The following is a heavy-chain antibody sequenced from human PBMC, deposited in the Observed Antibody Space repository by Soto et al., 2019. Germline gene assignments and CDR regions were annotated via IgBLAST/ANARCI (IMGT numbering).Heavy chain of an antibody. J-gene: IGHJ4*02. D-gene: IGHD7-27*01. Sequence: QVQLQQWGAGLLKRSETLSLTCAVYGGSFSGYYWNWIRQPPGKGLEWIGEINHSGGANYNPSLKSRVTISVDTSKNQFSLKLSSVTAADTAVYYCARGWGRIFDYWGQGTLVTVSS. CDR2: INHSGGA. CDR1: GGSFSGYY. V-gene: IGHV4-34*01. CDR3: ARGWGRIFDY.